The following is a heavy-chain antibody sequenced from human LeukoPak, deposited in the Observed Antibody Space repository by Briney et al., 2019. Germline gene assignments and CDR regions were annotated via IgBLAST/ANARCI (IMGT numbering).Heavy chain of an antibody. CDR2: LYSGGDI. Sequence: GGSLRLSCEVSGFTVSTNYMSWVRQAPGKGLEWVSILYSGGDIYYADSVKGRFTISRDNSRNTLYLQMNTLRVEDSAAYYCARDRAPPTSRYFDVWGRGTLVTVSS. D-gene: IGHD3-10*01. J-gene: IGHJ2*01. V-gene: IGHV3-53*01. CDR1: GFTVSTNY. CDR3: ARDRAPPTSRYFDV.